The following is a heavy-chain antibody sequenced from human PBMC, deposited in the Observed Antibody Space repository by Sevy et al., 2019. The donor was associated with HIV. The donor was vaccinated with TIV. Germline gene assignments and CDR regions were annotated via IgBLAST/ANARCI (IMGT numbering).Heavy chain of an antibody. CDR1: GFTFSSYA. J-gene: IGHJ4*02. D-gene: IGHD3-22*01. CDR3: ARGTDYDSSGYLDY. V-gene: IGHV3-30-3*01. CDR2: ISYDGSNK. Sequence: GGSLRLSCAASGFTFSSYAMHWVRQAPGKGLEWVAVISYDGSNKYYADSVKGRFTISRDNSKNTLYLQMNSLGAEDTAVYYCARGTDYDSSGYLDYWGQGTLVTVSS.